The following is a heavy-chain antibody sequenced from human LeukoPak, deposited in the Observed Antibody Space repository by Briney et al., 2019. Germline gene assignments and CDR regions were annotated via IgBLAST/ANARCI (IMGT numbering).Heavy chain of an antibody. CDR2: ISSSSSYI. Sequence: GGSLRLSCAASGFTFSSYSMNWVRQAPGKGLEWVSSISSSSSYIYYADSVKGRLTISRDNAKNSLYLQMNSLRAEDTAVYYCARGGAHDYGDYWGQGTLVTVSS. V-gene: IGHV3-21*01. CDR1: GFTFSSYS. J-gene: IGHJ4*02. CDR3: ARGGAHDYGDY.